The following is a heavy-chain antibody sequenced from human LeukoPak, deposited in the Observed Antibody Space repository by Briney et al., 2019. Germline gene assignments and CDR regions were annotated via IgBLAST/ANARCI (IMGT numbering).Heavy chain of an antibody. CDR1: GFTFSRYA. J-gene: IGHJ5*02. V-gene: IGHV3-21*06. Sequence: GGSLRLSCAASGFTFSRYAMKWVRQAPGKGLERVSCIGASGNMYYADSVKGRFTISRDNAKNSMYLQMNSLRAEDAVVYCCAREDYSSGNPTIDTWGQGTLVTVSS. CDR3: AREDYSSGNPTIDT. CDR2: IGASGNM. D-gene: IGHD3-10*01.